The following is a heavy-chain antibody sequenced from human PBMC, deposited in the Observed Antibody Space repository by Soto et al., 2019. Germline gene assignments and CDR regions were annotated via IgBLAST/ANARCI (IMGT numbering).Heavy chain of an antibody. CDR3: ARLSTDVGPGYYYYGMDV. V-gene: IGHV5-10-1*03. D-gene: IGHD4-17*01. CDR1: GYSFTRYW. Sequence: EVQLVQSGAEVKKPGESLRISCKGSGYSFTRYWISWVRQMPGKGLEWMGRIDPSDSYTNYSPSFQGHVTISADKSISTAYLQWSSLKASDTAMYYCARLSTDVGPGYYYYGMDVWGQGTTVTVSS. J-gene: IGHJ6*02. CDR2: IDPSDSYT.